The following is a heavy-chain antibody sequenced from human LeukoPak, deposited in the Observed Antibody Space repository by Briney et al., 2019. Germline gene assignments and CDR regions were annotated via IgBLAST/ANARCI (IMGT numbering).Heavy chain of an antibody. CDR1: GYTFTSYG. Sequence: ASVKVSCKASGYTFTSYGISWVRQAPGQGLEWMGWISAYNGNTNYAQKLQGRVTMTTDTSTSTAYMELRSLRSDDTAVYYCARELGVATISSLGYWGQGTLVTVSS. CDR3: ARELGVATISSLGY. D-gene: IGHD5-24*01. V-gene: IGHV1-18*01. J-gene: IGHJ4*02. CDR2: ISAYNGNT.